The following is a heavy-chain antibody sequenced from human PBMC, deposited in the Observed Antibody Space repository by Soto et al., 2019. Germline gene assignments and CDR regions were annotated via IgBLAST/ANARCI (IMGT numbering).Heavy chain of an antibody. J-gene: IGHJ5*02. Sequence: SETLSLTCIVSGGSLSSGDYYWSWLRQHTGKGLEWIGYITYSGSTYYNPSLKSRVTISIDTSNNQFSLKLNSVTAADTAVYYCAREDWADKARFDTWGQGTLVTVSS. D-gene: IGHD2-21*01. CDR2: ITYSGST. CDR3: AREDWADKARFDT. V-gene: IGHV4-31*03. CDR1: GGSLSSGDYY.